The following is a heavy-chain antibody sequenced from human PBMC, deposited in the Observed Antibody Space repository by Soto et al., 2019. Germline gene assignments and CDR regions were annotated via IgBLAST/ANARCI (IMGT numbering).Heavy chain of an antibody. Sequence: QITLKESGPTLVKPTQTLTLTCTFSGFSLSTSGVGVGWIRQPPGKALEWLALIYWDDDKRYSPSLKSRLTITKDTSKNQVVLTMTNMDPVDTATYYCAHIRVVPAATDGHFDYWGQGTLVTVSS. CDR1: GFSLSTSGVG. V-gene: IGHV2-5*02. D-gene: IGHD2-2*01. CDR3: AHIRVVPAATDGHFDY. J-gene: IGHJ4*02. CDR2: IYWDDDK.